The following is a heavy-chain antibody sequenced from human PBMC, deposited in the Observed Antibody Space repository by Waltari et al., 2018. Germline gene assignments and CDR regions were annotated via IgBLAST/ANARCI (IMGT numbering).Heavy chain of an antibody. Sequence: EVDLVESGGGLVHPGGSLRLSCAASGFTVSTNPMTWVRQVPGRGREWVSIIYPAGSTYNADSVEGRFTISRDVSKNMVHLQMNSLRPEDTAIYYCARARDEQTAMVYFDHWGQGTLVSVSS. CDR2: IYPAGST. CDR3: ARARDEQTAMVYFDH. CDR1: GFTVSTNP. D-gene: IGHD5-18*01. J-gene: IGHJ4*02. V-gene: IGHV3-66*02.